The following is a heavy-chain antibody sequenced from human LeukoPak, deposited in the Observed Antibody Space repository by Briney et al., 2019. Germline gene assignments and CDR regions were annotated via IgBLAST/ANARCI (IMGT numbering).Heavy chain of an antibody. V-gene: IGHV3-7*01. Sequence: GGSLRLSCAASGLTFRSYWMSWVRQAPGQRLEWVANINQDGNRENCVDSVKGRFSISRDNAKNSLFLQMHSLRVEDTAVYYCASTFPYCSDGSCALGGQGTLVTVSS. D-gene: IGHD2-15*01. CDR1: GLTFRSYW. CDR2: INQDGNRE. J-gene: IGHJ4*02. CDR3: ASTFPYCSDGSCAL.